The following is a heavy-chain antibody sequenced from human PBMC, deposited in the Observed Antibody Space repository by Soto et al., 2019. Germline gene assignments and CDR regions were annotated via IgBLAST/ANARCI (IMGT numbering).Heavy chain of an antibody. V-gene: IGHV1-2*04. CDR1: GYSYTDYH. CDR2: SNPNSGGT. Sequence: ASVKVSCKASGYSYTDYHIHWVRQAPGQGLEWLGRSNPNSGGTSTAQKFQGWVTMTTDTSLSTASMELTRLTSDDTSIYSCARGDSTDCSNGVCSFFYNHDLDVWGQGTTVTVSS. CDR3: ARGDSTDCSNGVCSFFYNHDLDV. D-gene: IGHD2-8*01. J-gene: IGHJ6*02.